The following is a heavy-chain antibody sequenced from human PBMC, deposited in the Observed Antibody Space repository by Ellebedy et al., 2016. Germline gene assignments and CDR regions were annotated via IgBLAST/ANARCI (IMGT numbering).Heavy chain of an antibody. J-gene: IGHJ3*02. CDR1: GFSVSSND. D-gene: IGHD4/OR15-4a*01. CDR2: IYGDGAS. V-gene: IGHV3-53*01. CDR3: VTRPNGAFDI. Sequence: GGSLRLSXAASGFSVSSNDMSWVRQAPGKGLELVSLIYGDGASYYADSVKGRFTISRDSSKKTLYLQMSGLGAEDTAMYYCVTRPNGAFDIWGQGTMVTVSS.